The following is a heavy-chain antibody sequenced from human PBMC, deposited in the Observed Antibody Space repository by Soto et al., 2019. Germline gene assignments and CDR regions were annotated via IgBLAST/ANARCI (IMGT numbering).Heavy chain of an antibody. CDR2: INAGNGNT. CDR3: ASEKVVVPAARFRYGMDV. CDR1: GYTFTSYA. D-gene: IGHD2-2*01. J-gene: IGHJ6*02. V-gene: IGHV1-3*01. Sequence: ASVKVSCKASGYTFTSYAMHWVRQAPGQRLEWMGWINAGNGNTKYSQKFQGRVTITRDTSASTAYMELSSLRSEDTAVYYCASEKVVVPAARFRYGMDVWGQVTTVTVSS.